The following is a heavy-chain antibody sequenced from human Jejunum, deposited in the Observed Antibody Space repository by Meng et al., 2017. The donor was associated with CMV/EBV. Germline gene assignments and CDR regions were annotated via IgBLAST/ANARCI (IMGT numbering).Heavy chain of an antibody. D-gene: IGHD6-6*01. V-gene: IGHV4-39*07. Sequence: QLQLQDSGRGLVKPSVTLSLTCIVSGDPISGSTYYWGWIRQPPGKGLEWIGNIYYSGSTYYTPSLKSRVSISVDTSTNQFSLRLSSMTAADTAVYYCARMTYSSSPVDWGQGTLVTVSS. CDR1: GDPISGSTYY. J-gene: IGHJ4*02. CDR3: ARMTYSSSPVD. CDR2: IYYSGST.